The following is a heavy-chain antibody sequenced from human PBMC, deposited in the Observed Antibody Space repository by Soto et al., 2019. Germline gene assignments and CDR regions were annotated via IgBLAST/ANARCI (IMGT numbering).Heavy chain of an antibody. J-gene: IGHJ6*01. CDR2: VYYTGIT. CDR3: ASRFAMNWVRQAPGKGLQWVSSVSGSGARTYSADSVQGRFIISRDNSKNTLYLQMNSLRPEDTAIYYCAKDSSGYY. Sequence: LSLTCNVSGDAVRGYYWSWIRQPPGRGLEWIGYVYYTGITRYNPSLKSRVTISMDTSKNHVSLMLTSVTAADTAVYYCASRFAMNWVRQAPGKGLQWVSSVSGSGARTYSADSVQGRFIISRDNSKNTLYLQMNSLRPEDTAIYYCAKDSSGYY. V-gene: IGHV4-59*08. D-gene: IGHD2-15*01. CDR1: GDAVRGYY.